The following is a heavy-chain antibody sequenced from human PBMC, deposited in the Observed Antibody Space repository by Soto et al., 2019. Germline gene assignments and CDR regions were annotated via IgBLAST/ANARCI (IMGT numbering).Heavy chain of an antibody. CDR1: GGSISSGDYY. V-gene: IGHV4-30-4*01. Sequence: QVQLQESGPGLVKPSQTLSLSCTVSGGSISSGDYYWSWIRQPPGKGLEWIGYIYNSESTYYNPSLKCRVTISVDTSKHLFSLKLSSVTAADTAVFYCAREGVQLAQVYCGQGTLVTVSS. D-gene: IGHD6-13*01. CDR3: AREGVQLAQVY. CDR2: IYNSEST. J-gene: IGHJ4*02.